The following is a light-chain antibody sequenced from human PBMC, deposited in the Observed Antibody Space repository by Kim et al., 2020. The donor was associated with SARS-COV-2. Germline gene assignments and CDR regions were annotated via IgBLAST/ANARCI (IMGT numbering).Light chain of an antibody. CDR2: AAS. J-gene: IGKJ2*01. V-gene: IGKV1-39*01. Sequence: ASVGDRVTITCRASQSISSYLNWYQQKPGKAHKLLIYAASSLQSGVPSRFSGSGSGTDFTLTISSLQPEDFATYYCQQSYSTPPYTFGQGTKLEIK. CDR3: QQSYSTPPYT. CDR1: QSISSY.